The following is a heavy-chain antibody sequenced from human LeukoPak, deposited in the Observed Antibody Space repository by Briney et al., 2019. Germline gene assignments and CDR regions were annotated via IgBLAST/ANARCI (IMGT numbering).Heavy chain of an antibody. Sequence: PGGSLRLSXAASGFTFSTSWMHWIRQAPGKGLVWVSRINADGSGTDYADSVKGRFTTSRDNAKNTLYLEMNSLRAEDTAVYYCARDQSIRGPTTFDYWGQGTLVTVSP. CDR3: ARDQSIRGPTTFDY. D-gene: IGHD1-26*01. J-gene: IGHJ4*02. CDR2: INADGSGT. CDR1: GFTFSTSW. V-gene: IGHV3-74*01.